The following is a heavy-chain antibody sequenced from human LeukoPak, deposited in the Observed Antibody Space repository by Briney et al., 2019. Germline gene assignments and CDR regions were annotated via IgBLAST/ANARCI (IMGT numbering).Heavy chain of an antibody. Sequence: SETLSLTCTVSGGSISRYFWSWIRQPPGKGLEWIGYIYYSGSTNYNPSLKSRVTMSVDTSKNQFSLKLSSVTAADTAVYYCAREAVIKYYFDYWGQGTLVTVSS. V-gene: IGHV4-59*01. D-gene: IGHD2-21*01. CDR2: IYYSGST. CDR1: GGSISRYF. J-gene: IGHJ4*02. CDR3: AREAVIKYYFDY.